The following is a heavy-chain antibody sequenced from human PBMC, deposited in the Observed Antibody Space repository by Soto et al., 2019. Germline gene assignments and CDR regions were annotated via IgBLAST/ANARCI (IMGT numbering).Heavy chain of an antibody. V-gene: IGHV1-8*01. CDR2: MNPNSGNT. J-gene: IGHJ6*02. D-gene: IGHD3-10*01. CDR3: ARMGVGFGELFTYYYGMDV. CDR1: GYTFTSYN. Sequence: ASVKVSCKASGYTFTSYNINWVRQATGQGLEWMGWMNPNSGNTGYAQKFQGRVTMTRNTSISTAYMELSSLRSEDTAVYYCARMGVGFGELFTYYYGMDVWGQGTTVTVSS.